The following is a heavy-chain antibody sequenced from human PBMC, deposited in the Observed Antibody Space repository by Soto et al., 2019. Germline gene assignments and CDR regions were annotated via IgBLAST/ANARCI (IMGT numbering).Heavy chain of an antibody. Sequence: PSETLSLTCTVSGGSISSGDYYWSWIRQPPGKGLEWIGYIYYSGSTYYNPSLKSRVTISVDTSKNQFSLKLSSVTAADTAVYYCARDEYCSGGSCYGWFDPWGQGTLVTVSS. CDR1: GGSISSGDYY. D-gene: IGHD2-15*01. J-gene: IGHJ5*02. CDR2: IYYSGST. V-gene: IGHV4-30-4*01. CDR3: ARDEYCSGGSCYGWFDP.